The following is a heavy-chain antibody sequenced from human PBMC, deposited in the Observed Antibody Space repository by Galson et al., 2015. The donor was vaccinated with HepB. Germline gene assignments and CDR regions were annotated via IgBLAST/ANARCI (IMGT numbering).Heavy chain of an antibody. CDR1: GDSVSSNSAA. CDR2: TYYRSKWYN. D-gene: IGHD3-22*01. CDR3: ARGTYYYDSSGYGFDY. V-gene: IGHV6-1*01. Sequence: CAISGDSVSSNSAAWNWIRQSPSRGLEWLGRTYYRSKWYNDYAVSVKSRITINPDTSKNQFSLQLNSVTPEDTAVYYCARGTYYYDSSGYGFDYWGQGTLVTVSS. J-gene: IGHJ4*02.